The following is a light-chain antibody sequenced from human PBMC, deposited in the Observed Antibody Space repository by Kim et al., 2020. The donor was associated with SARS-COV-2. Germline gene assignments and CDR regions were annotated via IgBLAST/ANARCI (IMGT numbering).Light chain of an antibody. CDR3: QQYKLYPRT. CDR1: QTITRW. J-gene: IGKJ4*01. V-gene: IGKV1-5*01. CDR2: GTS. Sequence: ASVGDRVTISCRGSQTITRWLSWYRQKLRRAPQRLRYGTSTLRSGVPSRGSGSGYGTQFTLTIYGLQPDDFATYYCQQYKLYPRTFGGGTKVEIK.